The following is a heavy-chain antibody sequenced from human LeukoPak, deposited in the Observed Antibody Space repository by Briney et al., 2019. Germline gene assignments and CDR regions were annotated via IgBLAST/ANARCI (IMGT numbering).Heavy chain of an antibody. V-gene: IGHV1-46*01. D-gene: IGHD3-22*01. J-gene: IGHJ1*01. CDR1: GYTFTSYY. Sequence: GASVKVSCKASGYTFTSYYIHWVRQAPGQGLEWMGIINPSGGSTNYAQKFQGRVTMTRDTSTSTVYMELSSLRSEDTAVYYCARVQGYYDSSGYNPSNEFQHWGQGTLVTVSS. CDR2: INPSGGST. CDR3: ARVQGYYDSSGYNPSNEFQH.